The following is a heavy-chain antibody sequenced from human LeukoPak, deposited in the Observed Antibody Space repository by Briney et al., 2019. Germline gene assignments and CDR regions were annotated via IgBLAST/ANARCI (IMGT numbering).Heavy chain of an antibody. J-gene: IGHJ4*02. D-gene: IGHD3-22*01. V-gene: IGHV3-30*02. CDR1: GFTFSSYG. Sequence: PGGSLRLSCAASGFTFSSYGMHWVRQAPGKGLEWVAFIRYDGSNKYYADSVKGRFTISRDNSKNTLYLQMNSLRAEDTAVYYCAKDCLHFNYYDSSCGSNRGGDYWGQGTLVTVSS. CDR3: AKDCLHFNYYDSSCGSNRGGDY. CDR2: IRYDGSNK.